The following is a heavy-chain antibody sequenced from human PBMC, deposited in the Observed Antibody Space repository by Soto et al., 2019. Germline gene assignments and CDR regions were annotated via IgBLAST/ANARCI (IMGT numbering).Heavy chain of an antibody. V-gene: IGHV3-9*01. Sequence: PGGSLRLSCAVSGFTLDDYAMHWVRQAPGKDREWVAGIIWNSAYIVYADSVKGRFTISRDNAKNSPHLQMDSLRAEDTALYYCVKDATVSGVRKELDLWGRGNRVTVCS. CDR1: GFTLDDYA. CDR2: IIWNSAYI. J-gene: IGHJ4*02. D-gene: IGHD6-19*01. CDR3: VKDATVSGVRKELDL.